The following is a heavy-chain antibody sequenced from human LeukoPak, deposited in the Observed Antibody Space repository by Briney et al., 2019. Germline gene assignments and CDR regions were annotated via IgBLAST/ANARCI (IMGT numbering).Heavy chain of an antibody. CDR3: ARDRLDIVLMVYTNWFDP. CDR1: AFTFDDYA. CDR2: ISCNSGSI. V-gene: IGHV3-9*01. Sequence: GGSLRLSCAASAFTFDDYAMHWVRQAPGKGLEWVSGISCNSGSIGYADSVKGRFTISRDNAKNTLYLQMNSLRAEDTAVYYCARDRLDIVLMVYTNWFDPWGQGTLVTVSS. D-gene: IGHD2-8*01. J-gene: IGHJ5*02.